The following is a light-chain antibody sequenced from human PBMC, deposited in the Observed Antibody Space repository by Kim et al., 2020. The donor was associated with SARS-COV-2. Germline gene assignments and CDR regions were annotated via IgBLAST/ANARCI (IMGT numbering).Light chain of an antibody. CDR1: QSVSNN. CDR2: GAS. Sequence: SPGERATLSCRASQSVSNNLAWYQQKSGQAPRLLIYGASTRATGIPARFSGSGSGTEFTLAISSLQSEDFAVYYCQQYNDWPPLTFGGGTKVDIK. V-gene: IGKV3-15*01. J-gene: IGKJ4*01. CDR3: QQYNDWPPLT.